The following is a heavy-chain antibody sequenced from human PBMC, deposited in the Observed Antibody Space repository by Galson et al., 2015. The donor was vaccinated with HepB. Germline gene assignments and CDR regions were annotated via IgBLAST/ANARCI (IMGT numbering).Heavy chain of an antibody. D-gene: IGHD4-17*01. Sequence: SVKVSCKASGYTFTGYYMHWVRQAPGQGLEWMGWINPNSGGTNYAQKFQGRVTMTRDTSISTAYMELSRLRSDDTAVYYCARVGTTVTTTWFDPWGQGTLVTVSS. V-gene: IGHV1-2*02. CDR3: ARVGTTVTTTWFDP. CDR2: INPNSGGT. J-gene: IGHJ5*02. CDR1: GYTFTGYY.